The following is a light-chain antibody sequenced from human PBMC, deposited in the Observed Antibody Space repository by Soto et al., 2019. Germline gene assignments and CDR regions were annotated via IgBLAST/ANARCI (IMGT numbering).Light chain of an antibody. J-gene: IGKJ4*01. V-gene: IGKV3-11*01. CDR1: QSVSSD. Sequence: ELVLRQSSTTLSLSSEERTTLSCRASQSVSSDLAWYQQRPGQAPRLLIYDASNRATGIPAKFSGSGSGTDFTLTISTLEPEDFAVYYCQQRSNLPPTFGEGTKLDIK. CDR3: QQRSNLPPT. CDR2: DAS.